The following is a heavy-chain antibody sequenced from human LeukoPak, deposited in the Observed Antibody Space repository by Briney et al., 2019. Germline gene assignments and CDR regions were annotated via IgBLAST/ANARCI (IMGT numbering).Heavy chain of an antibody. CDR3: ASLAYYDSSGYSD. V-gene: IGHV4-59*08. CDR1: GGSISSYY. D-gene: IGHD3-22*01. J-gene: IGHJ4*02. Sequence: SETLSLTCTVSGGSISSYYWSWIQQPPGKGLEWIGYIYYSGSTNYNPSLKSRVTISVDTSKNQFSLKLSSVTAADTAVYYCASLAYYDSSGYSDWGQGTLVTVSS. CDR2: IYYSGST.